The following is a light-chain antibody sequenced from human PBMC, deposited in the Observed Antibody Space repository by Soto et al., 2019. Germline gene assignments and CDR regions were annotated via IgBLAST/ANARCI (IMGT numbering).Light chain of an antibody. CDR1: QSVSSNY. CDR2: GAS. Sequence: EIVLTQSPGTLSLSPGERATLSCRASQSVSSNYLAWYQQKPGQAPRPLIYGASSRATGIPDRFSGSGAGTDFTLTISRLESVDFAVYYCQQYGSSPSPLGQGTNLAIK. J-gene: IGKJ1*01. CDR3: QQYGSSPSP. V-gene: IGKV3-20*01.